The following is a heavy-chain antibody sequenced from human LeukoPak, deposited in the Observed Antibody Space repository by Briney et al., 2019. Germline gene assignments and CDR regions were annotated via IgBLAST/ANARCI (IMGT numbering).Heavy chain of an antibody. J-gene: IGHJ4*02. CDR1: GFSLDDYA. Sequence: GRSLRLSRAASGFSLDDYAMHWVRPAPGKGVEWVSGISLNSGSTGYADSVKGRFTISRDNAKNSLYLQMNSLRAEDTALYYCAKDIRSSYPLASLDSWGQGTLVTVSS. CDR3: AKDIRSSYPLASLDS. CDR2: ISLNSGST. D-gene: IGHD3-16*01. V-gene: IGHV3-9*01.